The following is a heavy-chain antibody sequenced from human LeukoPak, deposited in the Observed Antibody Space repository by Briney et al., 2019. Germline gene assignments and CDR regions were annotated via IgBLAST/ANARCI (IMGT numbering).Heavy chain of an antibody. CDR3: AKRLSSGWIHYYGMDV. Sequence: SETLSLTCTVSGGSISSYYWSWIRQPPGKGLEWIGYIYYSGSTNYNPSLKSRVTMSVDTSKNQFSLKLSSVTAADTAVYYCAKRLSSGWIHYYGMDVWGQGTTVTVSS. CDR1: GGSISSYY. J-gene: IGHJ6*02. CDR2: IYYSGST. D-gene: IGHD6-19*01. V-gene: IGHV4-59*08.